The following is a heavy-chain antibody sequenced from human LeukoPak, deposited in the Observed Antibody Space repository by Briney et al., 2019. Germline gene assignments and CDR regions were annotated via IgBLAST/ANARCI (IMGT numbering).Heavy chain of an antibody. CDR2: IKEDGSEK. Sequence: GGSLRLSCAASGFTFSSYEMMWVRQAPGGGLEWVANIKEDGSEKYYVDSVKGRFTISRDNAKISLYLQMNSLRAEDTAVYYCASQFWWAAVAGTTLDYWGQGTLVTVSS. CDR1: GFTFSSYE. J-gene: IGHJ4*02. D-gene: IGHD6-19*01. V-gene: IGHV3-7*05. CDR3: ASQFWWAAVAGTTLDY.